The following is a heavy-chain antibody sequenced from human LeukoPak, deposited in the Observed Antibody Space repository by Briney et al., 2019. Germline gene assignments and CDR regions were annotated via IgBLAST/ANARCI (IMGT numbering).Heavy chain of an antibody. J-gene: IGHJ5*02. CDR3: AKRGMDSSGWYFGPGWFDP. CDR2: ISGSGSST. Sequence: GGSLRLSCAASGFTFSSYAMSWVRQAPGKGLEWVSAISGSGSSTYYADSVKGRFTISRDNSKNTLYLQMNSLRAEDTAVYYCAKRGMDSSGWYFGPGWFDPWGQGTLVTVSS. CDR1: GFTFSSYA. D-gene: IGHD6-19*01. V-gene: IGHV3-23*01.